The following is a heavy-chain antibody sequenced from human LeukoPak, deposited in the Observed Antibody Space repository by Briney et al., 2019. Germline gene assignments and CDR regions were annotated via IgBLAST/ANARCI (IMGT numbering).Heavy chain of an antibody. J-gene: IGHJ4*02. CDR2: ISYDGSNK. CDR1: GFTFSSYG. V-gene: IGHV3-30*18. CDR3: AKSRLAYCGGDCYSGSDY. D-gene: IGHD2-21*02. Sequence: GGSLRLSCAASGFTFSSYGMHWVRQAPGKGLEWVAVISYDGSNKYYADSVKGRFTISRDNSKNTLYLQMNSLRAEDTAVYYCAKSRLAYCGGDCYSGSDYWGQGTLVTVSS.